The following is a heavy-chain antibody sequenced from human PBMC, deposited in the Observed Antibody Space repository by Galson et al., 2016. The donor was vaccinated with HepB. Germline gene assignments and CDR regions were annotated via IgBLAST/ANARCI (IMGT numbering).Heavy chain of an antibody. D-gene: IGHD3-10*01. Sequence: SVKVSCKASGYTLISYGITWVRQAPGQGLEWMGWISSYNNDIKYAQRVQGRVTLTTDTSTSTAYMELTSLTSDDTAVYYCARNRAGSGSYADWGQGTLVIVSS. J-gene: IGHJ4*02. CDR2: ISSYNNDI. CDR1: GYTLISYG. V-gene: IGHV1-18*01. CDR3: ARNRAGSGSYAD.